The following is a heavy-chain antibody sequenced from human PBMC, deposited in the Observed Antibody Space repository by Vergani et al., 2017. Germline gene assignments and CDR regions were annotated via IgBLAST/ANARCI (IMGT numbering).Heavy chain of an antibody. V-gene: IGHV1-2*02. D-gene: IGHD2-8*01. J-gene: IGHJ4*02. CDR1: GFIFTDYY. CDR3: VRARRTCTYDHCPRYYYDL. Sequence: QVQLVQSGAELKKPGASVRVSCKASGFIFTDYYIHWMRQAPGQGLEWIGWINPNGDATHYAQNFRGRVTLTRDTSSTTAYMDLASLTSDDTAIYYCVRARRTCTYDHCPRYYYDLWGQGTLVTVSS. CDR2: INPNGDAT.